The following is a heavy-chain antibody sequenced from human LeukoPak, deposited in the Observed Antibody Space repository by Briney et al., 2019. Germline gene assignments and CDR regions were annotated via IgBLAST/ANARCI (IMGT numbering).Heavy chain of an antibody. CDR1: GSTFSSYA. Sequence: PGGCLRLSCAASGSTFSSYAMSWVRQAPGKGLEWVSAISGSGGSTYYADSVKGRFTISRDNSKNTLYLQMNSLRAEDTAVYYCAKGDWGRLGYCSDWGQGTLVTVSS. D-gene: IGHD2-15*01. CDR2: ISGSGGST. V-gene: IGHV3-23*01. J-gene: IGHJ4*02. CDR3: AKGDWGRLGYCSD.